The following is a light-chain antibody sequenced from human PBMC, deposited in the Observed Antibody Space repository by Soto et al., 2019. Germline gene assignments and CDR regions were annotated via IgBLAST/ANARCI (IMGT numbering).Light chain of an antibody. J-gene: IGKJ1*01. Sequence: DIQMTQSPSSLSASVGDRVTITCRASQSISSYLNWYQQKPGKAPKLLIYAASSLQSGVPSRFSGSGSGTDFTLTISSLQHEDFATYYCNHSYCTLWTFGQGAKVDIK. CDR3: NHSYCTLWT. V-gene: IGKV1-39*01. CDR2: AAS. CDR1: QSISSY.